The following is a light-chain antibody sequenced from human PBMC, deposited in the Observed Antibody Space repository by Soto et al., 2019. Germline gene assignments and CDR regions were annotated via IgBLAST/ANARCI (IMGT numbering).Light chain of an antibody. Sequence: DIQMTQSPSTLSAFVGDRVTITCRVSQSVGTDLAWYQHKPGKAPKLLIYGASNLDTAVPSRFRGSGSGTQFTLTSSSRQPDDSATYYCQQYKTEMYTFGQGTKLEIK. CDR3: QQYKTEMYT. CDR2: GAS. V-gene: IGKV1-5*01. J-gene: IGKJ2*01. CDR1: QSVGTD.